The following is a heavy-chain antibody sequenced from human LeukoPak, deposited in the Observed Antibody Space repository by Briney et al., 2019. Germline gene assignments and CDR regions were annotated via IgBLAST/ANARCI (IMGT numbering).Heavy chain of an antibody. CDR3: AKDLLKRVVAGPDY. V-gene: IGHV3-21*04. CDR2: ISSSSSYI. CDR1: GFTFSNYS. Sequence: GGSLRLSCAASGFTFSNYSMAWVRQAPGKGLEWVSFISSSSSYIYYADSVKGRFTISRDNSKNTLYLQMNSLRAEDTAVFYCAKDLLKRVVAGPDYWGQGTLVTVSS. J-gene: IGHJ4*02. D-gene: IGHD6-19*01.